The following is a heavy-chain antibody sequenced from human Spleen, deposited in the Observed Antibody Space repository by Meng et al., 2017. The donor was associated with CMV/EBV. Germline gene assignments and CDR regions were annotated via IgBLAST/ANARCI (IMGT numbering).Heavy chain of an antibody. CDR2: IGTAGDT. D-gene: IGHD3-22*01. J-gene: IGHJ4*02. V-gene: IGHV3-13*01. Sequence: GGSLRLSCAASGFTFSSYDMHWVRQATGKGLEWVSAIGTAGDTYYPGSVKGRFTISRDNAKNSLYLQMNSLRAEDTAVYYCARDRYYYDSSGYFSDYWGQGTLVTVSS. CDR1: GFTFSSYD. CDR3: ARDRYYYDSSGYFSDY.